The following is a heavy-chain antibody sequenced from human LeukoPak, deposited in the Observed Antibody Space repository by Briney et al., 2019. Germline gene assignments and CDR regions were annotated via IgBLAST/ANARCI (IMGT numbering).Heavy chain of an antibody. CDR1: GYTFTSYA. CDR2: INTNTGNP. Sequence: GASVKVSCKASGYTFTSYATNWVRQAPGQGLEWMGWINTNTGNPTYAQGFTGRFVFSLDTSVSTAYLQISSLKAEDTAVYYCARDLRTENYYDSSGYGNSYYYMDVWGKGTTVTVSS. V-gene: IGHV7-4-1*02. CDR3: ARDLRTENYYDSSGYGNSYYYMDV. D-gene: IGHD3-22*01. J-gene: IGHJ6*03.